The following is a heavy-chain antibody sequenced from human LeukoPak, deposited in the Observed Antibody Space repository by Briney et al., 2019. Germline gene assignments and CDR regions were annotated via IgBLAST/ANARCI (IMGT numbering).Heavy chain of an antibody. Sequence: SQTLSLTCTVSGGSISSGGYYWSWIRQHPGKGLEWIGYIYYSGSTYYNPSLKSRVTISVDTSKNQFSPKLSSVTAADTAVYYCARDGNRNWFDPWGQGTLVTVSS. CDR2: IYYSGST. CDR1: GGSISSGGYY. J-gene: IGHJ5*02. D-gene: IGHD1-26*01. CDR3: ARDGNRNWFDP. V-gene: IGHV4-31*03.